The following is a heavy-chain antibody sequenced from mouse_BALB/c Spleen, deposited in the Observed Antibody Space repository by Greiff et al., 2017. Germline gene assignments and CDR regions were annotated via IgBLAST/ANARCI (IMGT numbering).Heavy chain of an antibody. Sequence: QVQLKQSGAELMKPGASVKISCKATGYTFSSYWIEWVKQRPGHGLEWIGEILPGSGSTNYNEKFKGKATFTADTSSNTAYMQLSSLTSEDSAVYYCARYGDYYGSSYAMDYWGQGTSVTVSS. D-gene: IGHD1-1*01. CDR1: GYTFSSYW. J-gene: IGHJ4*01. CDR2: ILPGSGST. CDR3: ARYGDYYGSSYAMDY. V-gene: IGHV1-9*01.